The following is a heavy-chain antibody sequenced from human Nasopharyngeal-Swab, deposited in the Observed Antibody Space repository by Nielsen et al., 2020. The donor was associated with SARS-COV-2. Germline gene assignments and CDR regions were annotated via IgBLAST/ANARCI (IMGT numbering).Heavy chain of an antibody. Sequence: WVRQAPGQGLEWMGWISAYNGNTNYAQKLQGRVTMTTDTSTSTAYMELRSLRSDDTAVYYCARARGYSSYGYWGQGTLVTVSS. CDR3: ARARGYSSYGY. J-gene: IGHJ4*02. D-gene: IGHD5-12*01. V-gene: IGHV1-18*01. CDR2: ISAYNGNT.